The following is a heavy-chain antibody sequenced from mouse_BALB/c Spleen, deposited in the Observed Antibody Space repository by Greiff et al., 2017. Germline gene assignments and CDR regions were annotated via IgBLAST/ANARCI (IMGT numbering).Heavy chain of an antibody. Sequence: QVQLQQPGAELVMPGASVKMSCKASGYTFTDYWMHWVKQRPGQGLEWIGAIDTSDSYTSYNQKFKGKATLTVDESSSTAYMQLSSLTSEDSAVYYCAREGIATRGSDWYFDVWGAGTTVTVSS. J-gene: IGHJ1*01. V-gene: IGHV1-69*01. CDR1: GYTFTDYW. D-gene: IGHD1-2*01. CDR2: IDTSDSYT. CDR3: AREGIATRGSDWYFDV.